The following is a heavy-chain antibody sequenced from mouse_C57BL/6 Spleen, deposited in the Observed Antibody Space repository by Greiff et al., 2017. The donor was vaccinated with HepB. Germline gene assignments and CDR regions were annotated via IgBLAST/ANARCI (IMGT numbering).Heavy chain of an antibody. CDR3: AIFDDYDAWFAY. J-gene: IGHJ3*01. D-gene: IGHD2-4*01. V-gene: IGHV1-82*01. CDR1: GYAFSSSW. CDR2: IYPGDGDT. Sequence: VKLLESGPELVKPGASVKISCKASGYAFSSSWMNWVKQRPGKGLEWIGRIYPGDGDTNYNGKFKGKATLTADKSSSTAYLQLSSLTSEDSAVYFCAIFDDYDAWFAYWGQGTLVTVSA.